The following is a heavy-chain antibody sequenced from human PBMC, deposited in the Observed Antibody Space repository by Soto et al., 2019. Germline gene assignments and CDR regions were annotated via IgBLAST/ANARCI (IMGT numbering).Heavy chain of an antibody. V-gene: IGHV1-69*01. CDR3: ARDPRSITGTTSSKDFQF. Sequence: QAHLMQSGAEVKKPGSSVKVSCKASGGTFSGYAISWVRQRPGRGLEWMGGIIPIFGITTYAEKFQGRITLAADESTGTAFMDLRSLISEDTAVYYCARDPRSITGTTSSKDFQFWGPGTLVSVSS. CDR1: GGTFSGYA. CDR2: IIPIFGIT. J-gene: IGHJ1*01. D-gene: IGHD1-20*01.